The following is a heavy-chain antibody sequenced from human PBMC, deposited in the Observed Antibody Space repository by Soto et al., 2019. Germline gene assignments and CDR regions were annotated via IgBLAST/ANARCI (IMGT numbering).Heavy chain of an antibody. CDR2: TYYRSKWYN. Sequence: SQILSLTCAISWDSVSSNSAACNWIRQSPSRGLEWLGRTYYRSKWYNDYAVSVKSRITISRDNSKNTLYLQMNSLRAEDTAVYYCARDGAAAGIIHYYYGMDVWGQGTTVTVSS. CDR1: WDSVSSNSAA. CDR3: ARDGAAAGIIHYYYGMDV. D-gene: IGHD6-13*01. V-gene: IGHV6-1*01. J-gene: IGHJ6*02.